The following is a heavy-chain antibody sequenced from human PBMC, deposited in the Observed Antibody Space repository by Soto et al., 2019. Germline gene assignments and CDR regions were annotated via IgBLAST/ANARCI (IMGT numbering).Heavy chain of an antibody. CDR2: MKEDGSET. CDR3: ARARPGAYFDY. V-gene: IGHV3-7*01. CDR1: EFTFSNYW. J-gene: IGHJ4*02. Sequence: EVQLVESGGGLVQPGGSLRLSCEASEFTFSNYWMSWVHQAPGEGLEWVAIMKEDGSETYYVDSVKGRFTISRDNAKNSLHLQMNSLRVEDTAVYYCARARPGAYFDYWGQGTLVTVSS.